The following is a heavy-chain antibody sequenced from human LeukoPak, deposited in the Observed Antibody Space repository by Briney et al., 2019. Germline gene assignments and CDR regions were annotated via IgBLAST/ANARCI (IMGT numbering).Heavy chain of an antibody. CDR1: GGSISSYY. CDR2: ISDSGST. V-gene: IGHV4-59*08. CDR3: ARLWSGSVAVVGDWYFDL. J-gene: IGHJ2*01. Sequence: SETLSLTCTVSGGSISSYYWSWIRQPPGKGLEWIGHISDSGSTNYNPSLKSRVTISVDTSKNQFSLKLSSVTAADTAVYYCARLWSGSVAVVGDWYFDLWGRGTLVTVSS. D-gene: IGHD6-19*01.